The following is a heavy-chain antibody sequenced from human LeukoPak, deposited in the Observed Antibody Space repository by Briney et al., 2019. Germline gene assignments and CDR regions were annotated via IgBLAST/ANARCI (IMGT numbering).Heavy chain of an antibody. J-gene: IGHJ3*02. V-gene: IGHV1-2*06. CDR2: INPRSGDT. Sequence: ASVKVSCKASGYTFTAYYVHWVRQAPGQGLEWMGRINPRSGDTDYAQKFQGRVTMTRDTSISTAYMELSRLTSDGTAVYYCARPQPWEYAFDIWGQGTMVTVSS. CDR1: GYTFTAYY. D-gene: IGHD1-26*01. CDR3: ARPQPWEYAFDI.